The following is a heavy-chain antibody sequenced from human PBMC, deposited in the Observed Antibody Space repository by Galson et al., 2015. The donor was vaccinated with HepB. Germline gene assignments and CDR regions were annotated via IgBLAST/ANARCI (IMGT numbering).Heavy chain of an antibody. V-gene: IGHV3-23*01. CDR2: ISENDIST. D-gene: IGHD2/OR15-2a*01. CDR3: AKGSPTSFYHHYMDF. Sequence: SLRLSCAASGLTLETYDISWVRQAPGRGLQWVSAISENDISTHYADPVKGRFTISRQKSKNMVFLQMNRLKVEDTAVYYCAKGSPTSFYHHYMDFWGKGTTVTVSS. J-gene: IGHJ6*03. CDR1: GLTLETYD.